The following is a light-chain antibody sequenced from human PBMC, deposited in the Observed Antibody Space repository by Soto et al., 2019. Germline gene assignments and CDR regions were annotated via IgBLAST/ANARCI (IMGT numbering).Light chain of an antibody. CDR2: DTS. CDR1: TGAVTSGHY. V-gene: IGLV7-46*01. J-gene: IGLJ2*01. Sequence: QAVVTQEPSLTVSPGGTVTLTCGSSTGAVTSGHYPYWFQQRPGQAPRTLISDTSNRHSWTPARFSGSLLGGKAALTLSGAQPEDEADYCCLLSYSGVEVFGGGTKLTVL. CDR3: LLSYSGVEV.